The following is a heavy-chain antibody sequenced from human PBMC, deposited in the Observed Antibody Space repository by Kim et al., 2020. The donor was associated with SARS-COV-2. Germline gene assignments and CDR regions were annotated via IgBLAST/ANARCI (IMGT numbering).Heavy chain of an antibody. CDR1: GCSVSSGNYY. Sequence: SETLSLTCTVSGCSVSSGNYYWSWIRPPPGQGLEWIGYIYYSGSTNYNPSLKSRVTISVDTSKNQFSLKLRSVTAADTAVYYCAGDVEIATRGWLDYYYGMDVWGQGTTVTVSS. V-gene: IGHV4-61*01. CDR2: IYYSGST. CDR3: AGDVEIATRGWLDYYYGMDV. D-gene: IGHD2-21*01. J-gene: IGHJ6*02.